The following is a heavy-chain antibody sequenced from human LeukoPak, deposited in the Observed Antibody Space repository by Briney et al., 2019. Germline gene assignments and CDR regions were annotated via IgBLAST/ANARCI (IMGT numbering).Heavy chain of an antibody. D-gene: IGHD3-22*01. CDR3: ARVLSGSWDWFDP. CDR1: GFTFSNYW. V-gene: IGHV3-74*01. CDR2: INTDGSRI. Sequence: GGSLRLSCAASGFTFSNYWMHWVRQAPGKGLVWVSLINTDGSRITYADSVKGRFTISRDNAMNTVYLQMNSLRAEDTAVYYCARVLSGSWDWFDPWGQGTLVTVSS. J-gene: IGHJ5*02.